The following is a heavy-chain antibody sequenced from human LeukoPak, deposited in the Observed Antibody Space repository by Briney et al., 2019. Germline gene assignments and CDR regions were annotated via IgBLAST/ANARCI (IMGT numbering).Heavy chain of an antibody. CDR2: IYSGGST. V-gene: IGHV3-66*01. CDR1: GFTFSSYS. J-gene: IGHJ4*01. Sequence: GGSLRLSCAASGFTFSSYSMNWVRQAPGKGLEWVSIIYSGGSTYYADSVKGRFTISRDSSNNTLFLQMSNLRADDSGLYYCATDVRSSPLGFWGHGTLVTVSS. CDR3: ATDVRSSPLGF. D-gene: IGHD6-13*01.